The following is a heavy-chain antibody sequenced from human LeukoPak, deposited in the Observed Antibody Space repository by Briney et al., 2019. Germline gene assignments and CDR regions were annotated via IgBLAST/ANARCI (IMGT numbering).Heavy chain of an antibody. J-gene: IGHJ3*02. CDR3: AREGFAGLWVPRITIFGVVIPRTPDAFDI. D-gene: IGHD3-3*01. Sequence: GASVKVSCKASGYTFTSYDINWVRQATGQGLEWMGWMNPNSGNTGYAKKFQGRVTMTRNTSISTAYMELSSLRSEDTAVYYCAREGFAGLWVPRITIFGVVIPRTPDAFDIWGQGTMVTVSS. V-gene: IGHV1-8*01. CDR1: GYTFTSYD. CDR2: MNPNSGNT.